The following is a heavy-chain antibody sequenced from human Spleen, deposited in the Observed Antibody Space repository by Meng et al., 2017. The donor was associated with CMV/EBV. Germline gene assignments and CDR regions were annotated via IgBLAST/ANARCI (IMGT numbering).Heavy chain of an antibody. CDR2: IRSKSNNYAT. CDR1: GFTFTASA. CDR3: RASLFGMDV. J-gene: IGHJ6*02. Sequence: ESLKISCAASGFTFTASAVHWVRQAPGKGLEWVGRIRSKSNNYATAYSASAKVKFNISRDDSKNMAFLQVHSLQTEDTAVYYCRASLFGMDVWGQGTTVTVSS. V-gene: IGHV3-73*01.